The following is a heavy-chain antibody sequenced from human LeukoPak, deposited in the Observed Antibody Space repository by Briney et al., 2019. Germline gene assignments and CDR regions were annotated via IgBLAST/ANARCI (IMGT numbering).Heavy chain of an antibody. V-gene: IGHV3-30*02. CDR3: AKPLASSFDY. J-gene: IGHJ4*02. CDR1: GFTFSDAW. Sequence: GGSLRLSCAASGFTFSDAWMSWVRQAPGKGLEWVAFIRYDGSNKYYADSVKGRFTISRDNSKNTLYLQMNSLRAEDTAVYYCAKPLASSFDYWGQGTLVTVSS. D-gene: IGHD6-13*01. CDR2: IRYDGSNK.